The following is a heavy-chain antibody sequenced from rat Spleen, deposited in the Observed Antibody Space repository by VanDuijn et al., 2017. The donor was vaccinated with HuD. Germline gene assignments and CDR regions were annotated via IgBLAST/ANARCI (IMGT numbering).Heavy chain of an antibody. CDR2: INTVGST. D-gene: IGHD4-4*01. V-gene: IGHV3-3*01. CDR3: ARRNSGSPFDY. J-gene: IGHJ2*01. CDR1: GYSITSSYN. Sequence: EVQLQESGPGLVKPSQSLSLTCSVTGYSITSSYNWTWIRKFPGNKLEWMGYINTVGSTNYNPSLKSRISITRDTSKNQFFLQVNSVTTEDTATYYCARRNSGSPFDYWGQGVMVTVSP.